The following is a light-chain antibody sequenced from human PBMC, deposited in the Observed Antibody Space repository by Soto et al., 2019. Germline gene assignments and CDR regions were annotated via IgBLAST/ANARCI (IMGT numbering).Light chain of an antibody. CDR3: QQYNTWPLT. V-gene: IGKV3-15*01. CDR1: QSVSSN. J-gene: IGKJ4*01. CDR2: GTS. Sequence: DKVMTQSPATLSVSPGERATLSCKTSQSVSSNLAWYQQKPGQAPRLLIHGTSTRATGIPATFSGSGSGTEFTLTISSLQSEDFAVYYCQQYNTWPLTFGGGTKVEIK.